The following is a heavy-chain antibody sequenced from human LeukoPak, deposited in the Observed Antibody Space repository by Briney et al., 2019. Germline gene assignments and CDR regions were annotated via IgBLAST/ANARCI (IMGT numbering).Heavy chain of an antibody. D-gene: IGHD3-10*01. CDR2: IIPIFGTA. Sequence: GSSVKVSCKASGGTFSSYAISWVRQAPGQGLEWMGGIIPIFGTANYAQKFQGRVTITADESTSTAYMELSSLRSEDTAVYYCARGWMDYGSGSYSGDYWGQGTLVTVPS. J-gene: IGHJ4*02. CDR1: GGTFSSYA. CDR3: ARGWMDYGSGSYSGDY. V-gene: IGHV1-69*01.